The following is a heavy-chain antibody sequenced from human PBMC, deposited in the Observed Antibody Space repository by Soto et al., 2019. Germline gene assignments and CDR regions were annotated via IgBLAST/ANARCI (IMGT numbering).Heavy chain of an antibody. D-gene: IGHD5-18*01. Sequence: SETLSLTCTVSGGSIRNYYWSWIRQPPGKGLEWIGYVYSSGSTHYNPSLQSRVTISADTSKNQVSLKGNSVTAADTAVYYCARDDPHSYGVYYFDYWGQGTPVTVSS. CDR2: VYSSGST. V-gene: IGHV4-59*01. CDR1: GGSIRNYY. J-gene: IGHJ4*02. CDR3: ARDDPHSYGVYYFDY.